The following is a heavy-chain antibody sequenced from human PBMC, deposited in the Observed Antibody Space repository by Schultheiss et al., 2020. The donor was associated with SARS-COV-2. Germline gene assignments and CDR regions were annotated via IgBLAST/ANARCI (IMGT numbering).Heavy chain of an antibody. CDR3: ARIIRFLEWLFDY. V-gene: IGHV4-39*07. J-gene: IGHJ4*02. Sequence: SQTLSLTCTVSGGSISSYCWGWIRQPPGKGLEWIGSIYYSGSTYYNPSLKSRVTISVDTSKNQFSLKLSSVTTADTAVYYCARIIRFLEWLFDYWGQGTLVTVSS. D-gene: IGHD3-3*01. CDR1: GGSISSYC. CDR2: IYYSGST.